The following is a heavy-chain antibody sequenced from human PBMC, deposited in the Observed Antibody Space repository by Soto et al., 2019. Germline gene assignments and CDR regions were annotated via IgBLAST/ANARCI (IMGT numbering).Heavy chain of an antibody. V-gene: IGHV1-3*01. CDR2: INAGNGNT. CDR3: AADRGYPSSYYYGMDV. J-gene: IGHJ6*02. CDR1: GYTFTNYA. D-gene: IGHD5-18*01. Sequence: ASVKVSCKASGYTFTNYAMHWVRQAPGQRPEWMGWINAGNGNTKFSQRFQGRVTITRDTSTNTAYMELSSLRSEDTAVYYCAADRGYPSSYYYGMDVWGQGTTVTVSS.